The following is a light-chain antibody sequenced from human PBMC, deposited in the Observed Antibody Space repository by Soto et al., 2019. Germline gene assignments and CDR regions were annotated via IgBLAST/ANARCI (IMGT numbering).Light chain of an antibody. CDR3: QQYSTFPWT. Sequence: DIQLTHSPSTLSASIGDRVTITCRASQSIGSWLAWYQQRPGKAPNVLIYKASNLERGVPSRFSGSGSETEFTLTISSLQPEDFATYYGQQYSTFPWTFGQGTKVEL. V-gene: IGKV1-5*03. CDR1: QSIGSW. CDR2: KAS. J-gene: IGKJ1*01.